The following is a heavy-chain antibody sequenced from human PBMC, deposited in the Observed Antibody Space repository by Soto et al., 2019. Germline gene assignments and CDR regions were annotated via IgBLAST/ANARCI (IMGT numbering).Heavy chain of an antibody. CDR1: GGSISSYY. V-gene: IGHV4-59*01. CDR3: ARVAVAVGYDFWSGYNPPGFDY. D-gene: IGHD3-3*01. CDR2: IYYSGST. Sequence: SETLSLTCTVSGGSISSYYWSWIRQPPGKGLEWIGYIYYSGSTNYNPSLKSRVTISVDTSKNHYYLKLSSVTAADTAVYDCARVAVAVGYDFWSGYNPPGFDYWGQGTLVTVSS. J-gene: IGHJ4*02.